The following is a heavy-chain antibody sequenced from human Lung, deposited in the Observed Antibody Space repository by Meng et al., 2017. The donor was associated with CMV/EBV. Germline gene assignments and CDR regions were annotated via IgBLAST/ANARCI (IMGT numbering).Heavy chain of an antibody. D-gene: IGHD3-3*01. CDR1: GYTFTGYY. Sequence: SXXVSXXASGYTFTGYYMHWVRQAPGQGLEWMGWINPNSGGTNYAQKFQGRVTMTRDTSISTAYMELSRLRSDDTAVYYCARDRLRFLEWSYGMDVWGQGXTVTVSS. V-gene: IGHV1-2*02. CDR3: ARDRLRFLEWSYGMDV. J-gene: IGHJ6*02. CDR2: INPNSGGT.